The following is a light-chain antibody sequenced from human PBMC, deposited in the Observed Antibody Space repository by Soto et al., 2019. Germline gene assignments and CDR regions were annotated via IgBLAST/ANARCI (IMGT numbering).Light chain of an antibody. V-gene: IGLV2-23*01. Sequence: QSVLTQPASVSGSPGQSISISCTGSRSDVGCYNFVSWYQLFPGKAPKLIIYEADKRPSGVSSRFSGSKSGFTASLTISGLQAEDEADYFCSSYAGDSALIFGGGTKLTVL. CDR2: EAD. J-gene: IGLJ2*01. CDR1: RSDVGCYNF. CDR3: SSYAGDSALI.